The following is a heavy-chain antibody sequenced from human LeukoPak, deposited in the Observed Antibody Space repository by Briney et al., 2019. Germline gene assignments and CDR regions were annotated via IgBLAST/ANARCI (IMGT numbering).Heavy chain of an antibody. CDR2: ISWDGSTT. CDR3: ARRRRYCSGGSCYLLNPEFDP. J-gene: IGHJ5*02. D-gene: IGHD2-15*01. V-gene: IGHV3-43D*03. CDR1: GFTFDDYA. Sequence: GGSLRLSCAASGFTFDDYAMHWVRQAPGKGLEWVSLISWDGSTTYYADSVKGRFTISRDNSKNSLYLQMNSLRVEDTALYYCARRRRYCSGGSCYLLNPEFDPWGQGTLVTVSS.